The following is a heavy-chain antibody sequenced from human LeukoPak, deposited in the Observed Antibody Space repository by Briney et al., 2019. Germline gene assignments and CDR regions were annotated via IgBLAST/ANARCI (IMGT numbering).Heavy chain of an antibody. J-gene: IGHJ6*02. Sequence: PGGSPRLSCAASGFTFSSYAMNWVRQGPGKGLEWVSVISGSGYSADNADSVRGRFTISRDNSKNTLYLQMNSLRAEDTALYYCATAATLTTVTTSNYYGMDVWGQGTTVTVSS. CDR3: ATAATLTTVTTSNYYGMDV. D-gene: IGHD4-11*01. CDR2: ISGSGYSA. V-gene: IGHV3-23*01. CDR1: GFTFSSYA.